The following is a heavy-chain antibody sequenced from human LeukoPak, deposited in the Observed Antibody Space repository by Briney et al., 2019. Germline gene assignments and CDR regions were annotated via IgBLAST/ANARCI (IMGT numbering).Heavy chain of an antibody. D-gene: IGHD3-3*01. CDR1: GFTFSSYG. Sequence: GGSLRLSCAASGFTFSSYGMHWVRQAPGKGLEWVAVIWYDGSSKYYADSVKGRFTISRDNSKNTLYLQMNSLRAEDTAVYYCARDGYYDFWSGYYMTVYYYGMDVWGQGTTVTVSS. CDR3: ARDGYYDFWSGYYMTVYYYGMDV. CDR2: IWYDGSSK. V-gene: IGHV3-33*01. J-gene: IGHJ6*02.